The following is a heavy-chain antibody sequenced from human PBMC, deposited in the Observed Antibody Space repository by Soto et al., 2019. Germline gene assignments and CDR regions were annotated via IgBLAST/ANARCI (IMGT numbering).Heavy chain of an antibody. CDR3: ARYFWGGYPNYYYYYMDV. J-gene: IGHJ6*03. Sequence: SETLSLTCTVSGGSISSYYWSWIRQPPGKGLEWIGYIYYSGSTNYNPSLKSRVTISVDTSKNQFSLKLSSVTAADTAVYYCARYFWGGYPNYYYYYMDVWGKGTTVTVSS. D-gene: IGHD3-3*01. CDR1: GGSISSYY. V-gene: IGHV4-59*13. CDR2: IYYSGST.